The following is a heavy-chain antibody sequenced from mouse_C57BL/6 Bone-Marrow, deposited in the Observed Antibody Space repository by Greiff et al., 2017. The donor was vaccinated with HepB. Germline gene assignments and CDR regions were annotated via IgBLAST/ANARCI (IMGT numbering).Heavy chain of an antibody. J-gene: IGHJ4*01. CDR3: ARCLPIYDGYSYAMDY. Sequence: VQLQQPGAELVKPGASVKLSCKASGYTFTSYWMHWVKQRPGRGLEWIGRIDPNSGGTKYNEKFKSKATLTVDKPSSTAYMQLSSLTSEDSAVYYCARCLPIYDGYSYAMDYWGQGTSVTVSS. CDR1: GYTFTSYW. V-gene: IGHV1-72*01. CDR2: IDPNSGGT. D-gene: IGHD2-3*01.